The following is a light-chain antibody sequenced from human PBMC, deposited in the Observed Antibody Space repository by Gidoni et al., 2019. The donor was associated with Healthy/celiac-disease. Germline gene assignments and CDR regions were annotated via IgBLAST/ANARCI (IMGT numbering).Light chain of an antibody. J-gene: IGKJ2*01. CDR1: QSVSSSY. CDR2: GAS. CDR3: QQYGSSPYT. V-gene: IGKV3-20*01. Sequence: IVFTQSPGTLSVSPGERATLPCRASQSVSSSYLAWYQQKPGQAPRLLIYGASSRAPGIPDRFSGSGSGTDFTLTISRLEPEDFAVYYCQQYGSSPYTFGQGTKMEIK.